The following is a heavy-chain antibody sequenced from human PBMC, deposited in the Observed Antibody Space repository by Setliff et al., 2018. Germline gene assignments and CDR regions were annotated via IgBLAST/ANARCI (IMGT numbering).Heavy chain of an antibody. Sequence: SETLSLTCTVSRGPINSHYWSWIRQPAGKGLEWIGRIYADGSTNYNPSLKSRVTMSIDTSKNQFFLEVRSVTAADTAVYYCARDRGSNNSPEDMDDWGLGTLVTVSS. CDR3: ARDRGSNNSPEDMDD. D-gene: IGHD1-20*01. V-gene: IGHV4-4*07. CDR1: RGPINSHY. CDR2: IYADGST. J-gene: IGHJ4*02.